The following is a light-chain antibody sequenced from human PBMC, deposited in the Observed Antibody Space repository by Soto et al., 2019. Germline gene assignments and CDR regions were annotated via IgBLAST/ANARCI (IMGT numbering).Light chain of an antibody. V-gene: IGKV3-11*01. J-gene: IGKJ4*01. Sequence: EIVLTQSPATLSLSPGERATLSCRASQSVSSFLAWYQQKPGQTPRLLIYDASKRATGIPVRFSGSGSGTDFTLTISSLEPEDFSVYYCQQRTNWPPALSFGGVPKVEI. CDR1: QSVSSF. CDR3: QQRTNWPPALS. CDR2: DAS.